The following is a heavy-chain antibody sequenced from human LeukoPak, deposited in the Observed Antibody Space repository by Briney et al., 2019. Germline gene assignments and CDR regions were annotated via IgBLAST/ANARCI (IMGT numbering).Heavy chain of an antibody. D-gene: IGHD2-21*01. V-gene: IGHV4-4*02. CDR3: ARGRPGGGELPRPHAFDF. J-gene: IGHJ3*01. CDR1: GDSINSLDL. Sequence: SGTLSLTCTVSGDSINSLDLWSWVRQPPGKGLEWIGEMYLSGTTHSNPSVKSRVTISIDKSKNQFSLKLSSVTAADTAVYYCARGRPGGGELPRPHAFDFWGQGTMVTVSS. CDR2: MYLSGTT.